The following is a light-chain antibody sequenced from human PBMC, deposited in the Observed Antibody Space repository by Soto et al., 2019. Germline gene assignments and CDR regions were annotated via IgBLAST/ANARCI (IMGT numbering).Light chain of an antibody. J-gene: IGKJ4*01. CDR1: QAIRHY. CDR2: AAS. V-gene: IGKV1-27*01. CDR3: QNYNAPLLP. Sequence: DIQMTQAPSSLSASGGDRVTVTCRASQAIRHYLAWYQQKPGEVPKRLISAASTLQSGVPSRFSRSGSGTDFTLSISSLQPEDVATYYCQNYNAPLLPFGGGTKVEI.